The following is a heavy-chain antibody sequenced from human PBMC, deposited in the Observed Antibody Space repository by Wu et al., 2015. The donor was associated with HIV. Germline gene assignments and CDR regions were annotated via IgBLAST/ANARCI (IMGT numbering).Heavy chain of an antibody. CDR1: GGNFLSYS. CDR2: VVPIFGSP. CDR3: ACNYYGSGTKNYGMDV. J-gene: IGHJ6*02. Sequence: QVYLEQSGTEVKRPESSVKVSCKASGGNFLSYSFTWVRQAPGQGLEWMGGVVPIFGSPKYAQDFQDRVTITTDESTRTVYMELSSLRSDDTAVYFCACNYYGSGTKNYGMDVWGQGTTVIVSS. D-gene: IGHD3-10*01. V-gene: IGHV1-69*05.